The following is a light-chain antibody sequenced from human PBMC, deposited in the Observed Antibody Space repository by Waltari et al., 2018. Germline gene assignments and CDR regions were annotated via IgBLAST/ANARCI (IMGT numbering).Light chain of an antibody. J-gene: IGKJ1*01. CDR3: QQSYTTPRT. Sequence: DIQMTQSPSSLSASVGDRVTITCRASHSISTYLNWYQQRQGKAPNLLIYAASSLQSGVPFRFSGSGSGTHFTLTISSLQPEDFATYYCQQSYTTPRTFGQGTKVDIK. CDR1: HSISTY. CDR2: AAS. V-gene: IGKV1-39*01.